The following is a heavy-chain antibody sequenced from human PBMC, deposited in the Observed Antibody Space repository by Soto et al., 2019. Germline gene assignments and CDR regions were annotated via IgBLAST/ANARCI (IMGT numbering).Heavy chain of an antibody. CDR1: GFDFNIWE. D-gene: IGHD3-9*01. CDR3: ARELAVKNPGEFDS. CDR2: IPATGTGA. V-gene: IGHV3-48*03. Sequence: GGSLRLSCVASGFDFNIWEMNWVRQAPGKGLEWLSYIPATGTGANYAESVRGRFTTSRDNANKVVYLQMNSLTVEDTAVYYCARELAVKNPGEFDSWGQGALVTVSS. J-gene: IGHJ4*02.